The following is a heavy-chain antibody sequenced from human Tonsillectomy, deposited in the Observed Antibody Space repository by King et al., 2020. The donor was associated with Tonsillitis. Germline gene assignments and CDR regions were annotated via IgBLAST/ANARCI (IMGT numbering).Heavy chain of an antibody. Sequence: QLQESGPGLVKPSETLSLTCTVSGGSISSSSYYWGWIRQPPGKGLELIGNIYYSGNTYYNPSLKSRVTISVDTSKNQFSLKLSSVTAADTAVYYCARRWFGELSGWFDPWGQGTLVTVSS. D-gene: IGHD3-10*01. CDR3: ARRWFGELSGWFDP. V-gene: IGHV4-39*07. CDR1: GGSISSSSYY. CDR2: IYYSGNT. J-gene: IGHJ5*02.